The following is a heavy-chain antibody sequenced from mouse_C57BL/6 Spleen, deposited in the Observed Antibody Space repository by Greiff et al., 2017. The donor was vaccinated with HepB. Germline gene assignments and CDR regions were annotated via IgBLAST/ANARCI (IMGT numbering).Heavy chain of an antibody. CDR2: IWSGGST. V-gene: IGHV2-2*01. CDR1: GFSLTSYG. D-gene: IGHD1-1*01. J-gene: IGHJ4*01. Sequence: VQLVESGPGLVQPSQSLSISCTASGFSLTSYGVHWVRQSPGKGLEWLGVIWSGGSTDYNAAFISRLSISKDNSKSQVFFKMNSLQADDTAIYYCARNSYYYGSSYLYAMDYWGQGTSVTVSS. CDR3: ARNSYYYGSSYLYAMDY.